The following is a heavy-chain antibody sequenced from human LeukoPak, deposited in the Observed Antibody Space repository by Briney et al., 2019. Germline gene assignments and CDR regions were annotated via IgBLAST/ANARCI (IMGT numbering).Heavy chain of an antibody. V-gene: IGHV3-33*01. CDR3: ARDSRGLGYSSGWYP. D-gene: IGHD6-19*01. Sequence: GGSLRLSCAASGFTFSSYGMHWVRQAPGKGLEWVAVIWYDGSNKYYADSVKGRFTISRDNSKNTLYLQMNSLRAEDTAVYYCARDSRGLGYSSGWYPWGQGTLVTVSS. CDR1: GFTFSSYG. J-gene: IGHJ1*01. CDR2: IWYDGSNK.